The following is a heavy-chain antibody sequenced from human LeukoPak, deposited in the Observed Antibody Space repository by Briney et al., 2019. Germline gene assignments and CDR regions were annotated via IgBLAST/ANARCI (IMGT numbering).Heavy chain of an antibody. Sequence: GRSLRLSCAASGFTFSSYAMSWVRQVPGKGLEWVSAISGSGGSTYYADSVKGRFTISRDNSKNTLYLQMNSLRAEDTAVYYCAKASSSWPRGWFDPWGQGTLVTVSS. D-gene: IGHD6-13*01. V-gene: IGHV3-23*01. CDR2: ISGSGGST. CDR1: GFTFSSYA. CDR3: AKASSSWPRGWFDP. J-gene: IGHJ5*02.